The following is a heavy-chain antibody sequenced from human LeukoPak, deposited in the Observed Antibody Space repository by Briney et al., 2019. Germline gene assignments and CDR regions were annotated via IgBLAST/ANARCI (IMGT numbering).Heavy chain of an antibody. D-gene: IGHD5-18*01. CDR2: INHSGST. V-gene: IGHV4-34*01. CDR3: ARGKYNRGYSYGNFDY. CDR1: GGSFSGYY. J-gene: IGHJ4*02. Sequence: NTSETLSLTCAVYGGSFSGYYWSWIRQPPGKGLEWIGEINHSGSTNYNPSLKSRVTISVDTSKNQFSLKLSSVTAADTAVYYCARGKYNRGYSYGNFDYWGQGTLVTVSS.